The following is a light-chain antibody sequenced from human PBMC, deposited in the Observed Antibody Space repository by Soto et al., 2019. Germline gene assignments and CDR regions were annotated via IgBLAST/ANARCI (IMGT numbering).Light chain of an antibody. CDR2: DAS. CDR1: QSVSSY. Sequence: EIVLTQSPATLSLSPGERAALSCRASQSVSSYLAWYQQKPGQAPRLLIYDASNRATGIPARFSGSGSGTDFTLPTSSLEPEVFAVFYCKQRSNGLLIFGGGPKVEIK. J-gene: IGKJ4*01. V-gene: IGKV3-11*01. CDR3: KQRSNGLLI.